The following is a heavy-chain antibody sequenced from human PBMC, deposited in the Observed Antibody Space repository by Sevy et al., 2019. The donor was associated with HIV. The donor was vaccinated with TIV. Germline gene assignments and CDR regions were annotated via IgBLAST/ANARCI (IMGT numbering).Heavy chain of an antibody. CDR3: ARVMRRILWWSLDS. Sequence: GGSLRLSCAASGFTFSDYYMDWVRQAPGKGLERVGRIRNKANSYTTEFAASVKGRFTISRDDSKNSLYLQMHSLKTDDTAVYYCARVMRRILWWSLDSWCQGTLVTVSS. CDR1: GFTFSDYY. V-gene: IGHV3-72*01. CDR2: IRNKANSYTT. J-gene: IGHJ4*02. D-gene: IGHD2-21*01.